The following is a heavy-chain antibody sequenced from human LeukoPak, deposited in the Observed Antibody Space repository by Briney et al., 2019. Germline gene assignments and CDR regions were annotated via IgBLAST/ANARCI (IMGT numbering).Heavy chain of an antibody. CDR2: ISYDGSNK. V-gene: IGHV3-30*18. CDR1: GFTFSSYG. Sequence: GGSLRLSCAASGFTFSSYGMHWVRQAPGKGLEWVAVISYDGSNKYYADSVKGRFTISRDNSKNTLYLQMNSLRAEDTAVYYCAKEIVSSGSYGSGIDFWGQGTLVTVSS. CDR3: AKEIVSSGSYGSGIDF. J-gene: IGHJ4*02. D-gene: IGHD1-26*01.